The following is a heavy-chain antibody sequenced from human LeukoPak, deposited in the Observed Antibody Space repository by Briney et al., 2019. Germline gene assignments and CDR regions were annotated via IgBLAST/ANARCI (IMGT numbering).Heavy chain of an antibody. Sequence: GGSLRLSCAASGFTFSSYAMSWVRQAPGKGLEWVSAISGSGGSTYYADSVKGRFTISRDNSKNTLYLQMNSLRAEDTAVYYCVKAGGAMVRGVAYYYYMDVWGKGTTVTISS. CDR1: GFTFSSYA. V-gene: IGHV3-23*01. CDR3: VKAGGAMVRGVAYYYYMDV. J-gene: IGHJ6*03. D-gene: IGHD3-10*01. CDR2: ISGSGGST.